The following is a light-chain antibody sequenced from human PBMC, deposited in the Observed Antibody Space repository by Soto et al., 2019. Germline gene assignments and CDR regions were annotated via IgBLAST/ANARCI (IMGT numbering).Light chain of an antibody. V-gene: IGKV3-11*01. CDR2: DAS. Sequence: EIVLTQSPATLSLSPGERATLSCRASQSVSNYLAWYQQKPGQAPRLLIYDASNRATGIPARFSGSGSGTDFTLTISSQEPEDFAVYHCQQRSNWPLLTFGGGTKVEIK. CDR1: QSVSNY. CDR3: QQRSNWPLLT. J-gene: IGKJ4*01.